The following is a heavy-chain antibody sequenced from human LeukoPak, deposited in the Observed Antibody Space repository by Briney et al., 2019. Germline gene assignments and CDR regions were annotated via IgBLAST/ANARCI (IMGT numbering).Heavy chain of an antibody. V-gene: IGHV1-69*05. CDR2: IIPIFGTA. D-gene: IGHD1-1*01. CDR1: GGTFSSYA. Sequence: SVKVSCKASGGTFSSYAISWVRQAPGQGLEWMGRIIPIFGTANYAQKFQGRVTITTDESTSTAYMELSSLRSEDTAVYYCAKDISTHMEPPDWFDSWGQGTLVTVSS. J-gene: IGHJ5*01. CDR3: AKDISTHMEPPDWFDS.